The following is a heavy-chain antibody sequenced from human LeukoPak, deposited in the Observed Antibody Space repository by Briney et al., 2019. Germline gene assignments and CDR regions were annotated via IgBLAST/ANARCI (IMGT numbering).Heavy chain of an antibody. Sequence: GGSLRLSCAASGFTFSSYAMSWVRQAPGKGLEWVSSISGSGGSTYYADSVKGRLTISRDNSKNTLYLQVNSLRAEDTAVYYCAKGPSGSYQGLGRWYFDLWGRGTLVTVSS. CDR3: AKGPSGSYQGLGRWYFDL. CDR1: GFTFSSYA. D-gene: IGHD1-26*01. J-gene: IGHJ2*01. V-gene: IGHV3-23*01. CDR2: ISGSGGST.